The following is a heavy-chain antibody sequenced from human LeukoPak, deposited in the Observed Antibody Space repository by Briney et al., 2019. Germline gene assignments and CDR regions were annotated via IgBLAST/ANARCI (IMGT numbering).Heavy chain of an antibody. V-gene: IGHV3-74*03. Sequence: GGSLRLSCAASGFTFSSYWMHWVRQAPGKGLVWVSRINSDGSSTTYADSVKGRFAISRDNAKNTLFLQMNSLSPEDTAVYYCARDRSIEDAFDIWGQGTMVTLSS. CDR3: ARDRSIEDAFDI. CDR1: GFTFSSYW. J-gene: IGHJ3*02. CDR2: INSDGSST. D-gene: IGHD3-3*02.